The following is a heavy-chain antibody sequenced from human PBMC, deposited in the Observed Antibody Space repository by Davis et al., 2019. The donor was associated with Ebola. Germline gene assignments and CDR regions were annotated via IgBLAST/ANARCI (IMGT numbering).Heavy chain of an antibody. Sequence: GESLKISCAASGLTFSSNDMSWVRQAPGKGLQWVSIIYSGGPAYYADSVKGRFTISRDNSRNTLYLQMNSLRAEDTAVYYCARFKGAIFNYWGQGTLVTVSS. D-gene: IGHD1-26*01. J-gene: IGHJ4*02. CDR3: ARFKGAIFNY. V-gene: IGHV3-53*01. CDR2: IYSGGPA. CDR1: GLTFSSND.